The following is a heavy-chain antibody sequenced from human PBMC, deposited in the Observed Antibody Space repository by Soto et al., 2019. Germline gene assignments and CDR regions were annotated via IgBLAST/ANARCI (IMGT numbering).Heavy chain of an antibody. CDR1: GGTFSSYA. Sequence: ASVKVSCKASGGTFSSYAISWVRQAPGQGLEWMGGIIPIFGTANYAQKFQGRVTITADESTSTASMELSSLRSEDTAVYYCAGNGNDYGDYDAGYYYGMDVWGQGTTVTVSS. J-gene: IGHJ6*02. V-gene: IGHV1-69*13. D-gene: IGHD4-17*01. CDR2: IIPIFGTA. CDR3: AGNGNDYGDYDAGYYYGMDV.